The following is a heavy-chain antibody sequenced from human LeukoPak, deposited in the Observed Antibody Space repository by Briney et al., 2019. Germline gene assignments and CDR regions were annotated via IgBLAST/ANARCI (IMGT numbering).Heavy chain of an antibody. CDR3: ARDRHGNGFNWFDP. Sequence: GSSVKVSCKASGGTFISYAISWVRQAPGQGLEWMGGIIPIFGTANYAQKFQGRVTITADESTSTAYMELSSLRSEDTAVYYCARDRHGNGFNWFDPWGQGTLVTVSS. J-gene: IGHJ5*02. D-gene: IGHD3-3*01. CDR2: IIPIFGTA. V-gene: IGHV1-69*01. CDR1: GGTFISYA.